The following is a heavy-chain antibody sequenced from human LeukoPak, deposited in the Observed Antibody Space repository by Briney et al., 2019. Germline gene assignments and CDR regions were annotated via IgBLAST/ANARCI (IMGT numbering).Heavy chain of an antibody. CDR2: IRYDGSNK. CDR3: AKEGNQYGSSMYFFDY. Sequence: GGSLRLSCAASVFTFSSYGMHWVRQAPGKGLEWVAFIRYDGSNKYYADSVEGRFTIYRDNSKNTLYQEMNSLRAEDTTVHYCAKEGNQYGSSMYFFDYWGQGTMVTVSS. D-gene: IGHD1-14*01. CDR1: VFTFSSYG. J-gene: IGHJ4*02. V-gene: IGHV3-30*02.